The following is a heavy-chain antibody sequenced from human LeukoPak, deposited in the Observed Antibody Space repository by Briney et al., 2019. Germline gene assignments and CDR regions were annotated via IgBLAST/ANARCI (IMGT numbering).Heavy chain of an antibody. Sequence: PGGSLRLSCAASGFTFSSYAMHWVRQAPGKGLEWVAVISYDGSNKYYADSVKGRFTISRDNSKNTLYLQMNSLRAEDTAVYYCARVAYSSGWYDYWGQGTLSPSPQ. CDR2: ISYDGSNK. CDR3: ARVAYSSGWYDY. CDR1: GFTFSSYA. J-gene: IGHJ4*02. D-gene: IGHD6-19*01. V-gene: IGHV3-30-3*01.